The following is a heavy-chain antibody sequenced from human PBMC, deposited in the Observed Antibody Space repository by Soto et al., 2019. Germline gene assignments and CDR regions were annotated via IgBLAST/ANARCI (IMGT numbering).Heavy chain of an antibody. CDR2: ISYDGSKT. J-gene: IGHJ6*02. CDR3: AKVANFRDDYYYGMDL. CDR1: GFTFSNYG. D-gene: IGHD1-7*01. V-gene: IGHV3-30*18. Sequence: QVQLVESWGGVVQPGRSLRLSCTASGFTFSNYGMHWVRQAPGKGLEWVAIISYDGSKTYYADSVKGRFTISRDNSKNTLYLQMNSLIDEDTAVYYCAKVANFRDDYYYGMDLWGQGTTVTVSS.